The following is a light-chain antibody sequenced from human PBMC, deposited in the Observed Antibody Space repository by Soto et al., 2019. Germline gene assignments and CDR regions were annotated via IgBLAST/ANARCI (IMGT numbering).Light chain of an antibody. J-gene: IGLJ2*01. CDR2: DNN. CDR3: ETWDSSQSAVV. CDR1: SSNIGDNY. Sequence: QSVLTQPPSVSAAPGQKVTISCSGSSSNIGDNYVSWYQQLPGTAPKLLIYDNNSRPSGIPDRFSGSKSGTSATLAITGLQTGDEADYYCETWDSSQSAVVFGGGTKL. V-gene: IGLV1-51*01.